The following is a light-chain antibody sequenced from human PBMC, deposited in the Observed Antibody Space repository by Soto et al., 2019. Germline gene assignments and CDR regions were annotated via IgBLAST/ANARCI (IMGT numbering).Light chain of an antibody. CDR2: GVS. V-gene: IGLV2-8*01. Sequence: QSALTQPPSASGSPGQSVTISCTGTSRDVGGYNYVSWYQQHPGKAHKLIIYGVSKRPSGVPDRFSGSKSGNTASLTVSGLQAGDEADYYCSSYAGSNNIVVFGGGTKLTVL. J-gene: IGLJ2*01. CDR3: SSYAGSNNIVV. CDR1: SRDVGGYNY.